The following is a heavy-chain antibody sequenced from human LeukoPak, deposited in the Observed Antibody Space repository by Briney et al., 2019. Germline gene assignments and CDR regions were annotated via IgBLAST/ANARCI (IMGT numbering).Heavy chain of an antibody. CDR1: DYSISSGYY. J-gene: IGHJ4*02. V-gene: IGHV4-38-2*01. D-gene: IGHD6-19*01. CDR3: ARHVRGIAVAGTYFDY. CDR2: IYHSGTT. Sequence: SETLSLTCAVSDYSISSGYYWGWTRQPPGKGLEWIGIIYHSGTTYYNPSLKSRVTISVDTSKNQFSLKLSSVTAADTAVYYCARHVRGIAVAGTYFDYWGQGTLVTVSS.